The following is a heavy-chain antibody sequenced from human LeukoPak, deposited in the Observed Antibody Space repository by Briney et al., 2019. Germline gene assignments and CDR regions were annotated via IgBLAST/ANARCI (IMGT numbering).Heavy chain of an antibody. J-gene: IGHJ4*02. V-gene: IGHV3-15*01. CDR3: TRSPAALYGGNSHFDY. CDR1: GFTFSNAW. CDR2: IKSKTDGGTT. Sequence: GGSLRLSCAASGFTFSNAWMSWVRQAPGKGLEWVGRIKSKTDGGTTDYAAPVKGRFTISRDDSKNTLYLQMNSLKTEDTAVYYCTRSPAALYGGNSHFDYWGQGTLVTVSS. D-gene: IGHD4-23*01.